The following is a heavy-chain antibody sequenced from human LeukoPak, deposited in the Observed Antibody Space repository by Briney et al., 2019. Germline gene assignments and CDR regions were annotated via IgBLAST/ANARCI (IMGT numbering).Heavy chain of an antibody. V-gene: IGHV1-3*01. D-gene: IGHD2-15*01. CDR3: AIPYCSGGSCYGKNYGMDV. CDR1: GYTFTSYA. J-gene: IGHJ6*02. Sequence: GASVKVSCKASGYTFTSYAMHWVRQAPGQRLEWMGWINAGNGNTKYSQKFQGRVTITRDASASTAYMELSSLRSEDTAVYYCAIPYCSGGSCYGKNYGMDVWGQGTTVTVSS. CDR2: INAGNGNT.